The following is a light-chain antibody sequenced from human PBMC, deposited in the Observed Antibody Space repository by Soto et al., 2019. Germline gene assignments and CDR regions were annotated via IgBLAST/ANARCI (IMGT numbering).Light chain of an antibody. V-gene: IGKV3-20*01. J-gene: IGKJ3*01. CDR3: HQFGSSPLDT. CDR2: RAS. CDR1: QTISSSF. Sequence: EIVLTQSPGTLSLSPGERATLSCRASQTISSSFLAWYQQKPGQAPSLLIYRASRRAPGIPDRFSSSGSWTDFTLTISRLEPEDFAVYYCHQFGSSPLDTFGPGTKVEIK.